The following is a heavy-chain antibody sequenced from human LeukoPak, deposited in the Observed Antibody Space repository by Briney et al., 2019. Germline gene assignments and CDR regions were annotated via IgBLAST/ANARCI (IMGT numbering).Heavy chain of an antibody. V-gene: IGHV3-30*18. CDR1: GFTFTNYV. J-gene: IGHJ4*02. Sequence: PGGSLRLSCAASGFTFTNYVMTWVRQAPGKGLEWVAVISYDGSNNYYADSVKGRFTISRDNSKNTLYLQMNSLRAEDTAVYYCAKDPRRDSSGFYFDYWGQGTLVTVSS. CDR3: AKDPRRDSSGFYFDY. CDR2: ISYDGSNN. D-gene: IGHD3-22*01.